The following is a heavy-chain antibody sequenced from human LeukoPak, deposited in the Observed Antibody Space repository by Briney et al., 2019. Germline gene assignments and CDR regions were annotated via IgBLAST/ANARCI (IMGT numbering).Heavy chain of an antibody. Sequence: ASVKVSCKAFGYTFTSYYVHWVGQAPGQGLEWMGIINPSGGTNYAQKFQGRVTMTRDTSTSTVYMELSSLRSEDTAVYHCARGTPGYSSVWGQGTLVTVSS. D-gene: IGHD6-19*01. CDR2: INPSGGT. CDR3: ARGTPGYSSV. J-gene: IGHJ4*02. V-gene: IGHV1-46*01. CDR1: GYTFTSYY.